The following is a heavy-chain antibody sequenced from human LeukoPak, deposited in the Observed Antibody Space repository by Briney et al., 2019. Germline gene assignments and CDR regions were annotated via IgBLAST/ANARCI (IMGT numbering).Heavy chain of an antibody. J-gene: IGHJ3*02. Sequence: GGSLRLSCAASGFTFSSYWMHWVRQDPGKGLLWVSHFNSDGTTTNYADSVRGRFTITRDNAKNTLYLQMNSLRVEDTAVYYCARPTGYSSGWDIWGQGTMVTVSS. V-gene: IGHV3-74*01. CDR3: ARPTGYSSGWDI. D-gene: IGHD6-19*01. CDR1: GFTFSSYW. CDR2: FNSDGTTT.